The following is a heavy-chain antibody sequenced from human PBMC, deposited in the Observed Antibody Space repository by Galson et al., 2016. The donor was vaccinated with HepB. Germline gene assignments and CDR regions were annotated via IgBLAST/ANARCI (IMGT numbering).Heavy chain of an antibody. Sequence: SETLSLTCAVSGGSITSFSYYWGWIRQPPGKGLDWIGSMYFSGATYYNPSLKSRVIMSIDTSENHFSLRLNSVTAADTAVYYCARLPVGPFYDDTFDIWGPGTVVIVSS. V-gene: IGHV4-39*02. CDR3: ARLPVGPFYDDTFDI. J-gene: IGHJ3*02. D-gene: IGHD3-16*01. CDR2: MYFSGAT. CDR1: GGSITSFSYY.